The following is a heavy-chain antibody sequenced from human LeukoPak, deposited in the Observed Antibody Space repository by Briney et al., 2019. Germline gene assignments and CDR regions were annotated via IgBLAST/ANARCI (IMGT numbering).Heavy chain of an antibody. J-gene: IGHJ4*02. Sequence: QTGGSLRLSCIVSGFSLVDYTIHWVRQPPGKGLEWVSVLSWDGDASYYSDSVKGRFTLSRDNSQTSLYLQMDSLRTDDTALYYCARVGNSKQLVGAFLRWGRGTLVTVSS. V-gene: IGHV3-43*01. CDR3: ARVGNSKQLVGAFLR. CDR2: LSWDGDAS. CDR1: GFSLVDYT. D-gene: IGHD6-13*01.